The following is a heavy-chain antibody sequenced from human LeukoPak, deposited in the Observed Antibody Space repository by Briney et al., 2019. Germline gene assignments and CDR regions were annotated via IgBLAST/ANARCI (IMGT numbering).Heavy chain of an antibody. CDR2: IYTGGST. J-gene: IGHJ4*02. CDR1: GGSISSYY. CDR3: ARWYYGTGFDY. V-gene: IGHV4-4*07. Sequence: SETLSLNCTVPGGSISSYYWSWIRQPAGKGLEWIGRIYTGGSTNYNPSLKSRVTMSVDTSKNQFSLRLSSVTVADTAVYYCARWYYGTGFDYWGQGTLVTVSS. D-gene: IGHD1-14*01.